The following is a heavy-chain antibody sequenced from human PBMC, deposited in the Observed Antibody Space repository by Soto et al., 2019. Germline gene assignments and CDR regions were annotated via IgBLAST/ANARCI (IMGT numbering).Heavy chain of an antibody. Sequence: ASVTVSCKASGYTFTSYDINWVRQATGQGLEWMGWMNPNSGNTGYAQKFQGRVTMTRNTSISTAYMELSSLRSEDTAVYYCAGGEKLRYDAFDIWGQGTMVTVSS. CDR1: GYTFTSYD. CDR2: MNPNSGNT. J-gene: IGHJ3*02. V-gene: IGHV1-8*01. D-gene: IGHD4-17*01. CDR3: AGGEKLRYDAFDI.